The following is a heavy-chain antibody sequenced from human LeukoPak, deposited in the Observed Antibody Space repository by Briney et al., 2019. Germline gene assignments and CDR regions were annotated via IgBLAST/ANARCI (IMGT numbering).Heavy chain of an antibody. V-gene: IGHV1-69*05. CDR2: IIPIFGTA. CDR3: ARVVAARSNYYYYYYMDV. CDR1: GGTFSSYA. D-gene: IGHD2-15*01. Sequence: ASVKVSCKASGGTFSSYAISWVRQAPGQGLEWMGGIIPIFGTANYAQKFQGRVTITTDESTSTACMELSSLRSEDTAVYYSARVVAARSNYYYYYYMDVWGKGTTVTVSS. J-gene: IGHJ6*03.